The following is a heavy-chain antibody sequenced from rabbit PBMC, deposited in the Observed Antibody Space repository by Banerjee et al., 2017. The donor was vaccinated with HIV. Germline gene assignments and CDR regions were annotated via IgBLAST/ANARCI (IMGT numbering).Heavy chain of an antibody. D-gene: IGHD8-1*01. CDR1: GLDFGSTYW. CDR3: ARAGSSYYLDLKL. V-gene: IGHV1S40*01. J-gene: IGHJ4*01. CDR2: IYTSSGST. Sequence: QSLEESGGDLVRPGGSLTLTCKASGLDFGSTYWMGWVRQAPGKGLEWIACIYTSSGSTWYASWAKGRFTVSKTSSTTLTLQMTSLTAADTATYFCARAGSSYYLDLKLWGPGTLVTVS.